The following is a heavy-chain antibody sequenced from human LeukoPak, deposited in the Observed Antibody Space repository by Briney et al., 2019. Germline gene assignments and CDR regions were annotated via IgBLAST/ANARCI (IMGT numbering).Heavy chain of an antibody. CDR1: GFIVSSNY. Sequence: GGSLRLSCAASGFIVSSNYMSWVRQAPGKGLEWVSVIYSGGTTYYADSVKGRFTISRDNAKNSLYLQMNSLRAEDTAVYYCAGEYYDILTGYSRGLVYWGQGTLVTVSS. CDR3: AGEYYDILTGYSRGLVY. V-gene: IGHV3-53*01. J-gene: IGHJ4*02. CDR2: IYSGGTT. D-gene: IGHD3-9*01.